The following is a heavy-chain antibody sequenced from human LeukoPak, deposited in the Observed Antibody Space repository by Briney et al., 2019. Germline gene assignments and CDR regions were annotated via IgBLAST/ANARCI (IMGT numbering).Heavy chain of an antibody. V-gene: IGHV4-34*01. CDR2: INHSGST. CDR3: ARVGTYTSSWYRFKYFDY. CDR1: GGSFSDYY. J-gene: IGHJ4*02. Sequence: SETLSLTCGVRGGSFSDYYWSWIRQSPGVGLEWIGEINHSGSTNYNPSLKSRVTISVDTPKNQFSLELSSLTAADTAVYYCARVGTYTSSWYRFKYFDYWGQGTLVTVSS. D-gene: IGHD6-13*01.